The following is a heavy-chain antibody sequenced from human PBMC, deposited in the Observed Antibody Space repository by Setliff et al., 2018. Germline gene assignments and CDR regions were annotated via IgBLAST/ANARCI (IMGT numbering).Heavy chain of an antibody. Sequence: SETLSLTCTVSDGSISTYYWSWIRRPAGKGLEWIGRVFVDGSTNYNPSLKSRVTMSVDTSKNQFSLKLTSVTAADTAIYYCARDTSSDWAAWFDPWSQGILVTVSS. J-gene: IGHJ5*02. D-gene: IGHD3-22*01. CDR2: VFVDGST. V-gene: IGHV4-4*07. CDR1: DGSISTYY. CDR3: ARDTSSDWAAWFDP.